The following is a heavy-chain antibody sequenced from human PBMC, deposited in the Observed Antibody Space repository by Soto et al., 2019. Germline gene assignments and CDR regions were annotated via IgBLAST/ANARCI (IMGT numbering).Heavy chain of an antibody. V-gene: IGHV5-51*01. Sequence: GESLKISCRTSGYRFTSYWIAWVRQMPGKGLEWMGIIFPSDSDTRYSPSFQGQVTISADRSTSTVFLQWASLKASDTAVYFCAREVKSGDVNGFGTGGQSTLVARLL. J-gene: IGHJ5*02. CDR3: AREVKSGDVNGFGT. D-gene: IGHD2-21*02. CDR2: IFPSDSDT. CDR1: GYRFTSYW.